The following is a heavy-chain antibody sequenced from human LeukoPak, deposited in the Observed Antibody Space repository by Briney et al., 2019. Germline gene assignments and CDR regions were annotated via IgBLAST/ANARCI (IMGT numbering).Heavy chain of an antibody. CDR2: ISGSGGST. J-gene: IGHJ4*02. CDR1: GFTFSSYA. V-gene: IGHV3-23*01. D-gene: IGHD2-15*01. CDR3: ARDRGYCSGGSCYSDY. Sequence: GGSLRLSCAASGFTFSSYAMSWVRQAPGKGLEWVSAISGSGGSTYYADSVKGRFTISRDNAKNSLYLQMNSLRAEDTAVYYCARDRGYCSGGSCYSDYWGQGTLVTVSS.